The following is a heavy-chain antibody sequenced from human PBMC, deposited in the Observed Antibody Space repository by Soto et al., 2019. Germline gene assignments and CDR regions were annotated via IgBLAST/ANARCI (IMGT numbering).Heavy chain of an antibody. Sequence: QVQLVESGGGMVQPGRSLRLSCVASGVTFNKYGMHWVRQAPGKGLEWLAVISYDGNNKHYSDSVKGRFTISRDNSKNTLYLEMNNVRTEDTAVYYCAKILGTATILDYWGQGTLVIVSS. J-gene: IGHJ4*02. V-gene: IGHV3-30*18. CDR3: AKILGTATILDY. CDR2: ISYDGNNK. CDR1: GVTFNKYG. D-gene: IGHD5-12*01.